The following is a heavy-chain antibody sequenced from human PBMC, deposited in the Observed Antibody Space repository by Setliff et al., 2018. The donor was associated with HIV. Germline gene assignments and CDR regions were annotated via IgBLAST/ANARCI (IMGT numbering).Heavy chain of an antibody. V-gene: IGHV4-39*01. CDR1: GGSISNITYF. J-gene: IGHJ6*03. CDR3: ARHITGWYDYYYYMDV. Sequence: SETLSLTCTVSGGSISNITYFWGWIRQPPGKGLEWIGSIFYSGNTYYNPSLKRRVTISVDTSKNQFSLKLRSVTAADTAVYYCARHITGWYDYYYYMDVWGKGNTVTVSS. CDR2: IFYSGNT. D-gene: IGHD6-19*01.